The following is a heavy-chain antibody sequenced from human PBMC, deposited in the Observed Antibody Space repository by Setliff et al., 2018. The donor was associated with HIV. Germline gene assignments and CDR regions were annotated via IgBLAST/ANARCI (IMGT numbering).Heavy chain of an antibody. V-gene: IGHV4-34*01. CDR3: ARGARLLTAYIDRWDYYYMRV. CDR2: INHSGST. Sequence: SATLSLTCAVSGGSFSVYYWSWIRQPPGKGLEWIGEINHSGSTNYNPSLKSRITISVDTSKDQFSLKLSSVTAADTAVYYCARGARLLTAYIDRWDYYYMRVWGKGTTVTVSS. J-gene: IGHJ6*03. CDR1: GGSFSVYY. D-gene: IGHD3-9*01.